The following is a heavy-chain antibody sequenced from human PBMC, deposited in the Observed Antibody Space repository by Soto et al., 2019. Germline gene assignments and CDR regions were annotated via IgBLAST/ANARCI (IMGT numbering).Heavy chain of an antibody. Sequence: GASVKVSCKASGYTFNNYDIHWVRQAPGHGLEWMGWMNPNSGNTGYAQNFRGRVTMTQNTAIGTAYMELSSLRSDDTATYYRTRAYGAETFDFWGQGTRVTVSS. D-gene: IGHD3-10*01. J-gene: IGHJ5*01. CDR3: TRAYGAETFDF. CDR1: GYTFNNYD. V-gene: IGHV1-8*02. CDR2: MNPNSGNT.